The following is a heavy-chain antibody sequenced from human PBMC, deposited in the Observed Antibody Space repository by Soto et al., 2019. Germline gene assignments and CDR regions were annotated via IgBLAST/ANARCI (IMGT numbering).Heavy chain of an antibody. J-gene: IGHJ5*02. Sequence: QVQLQESGPGLVKPSETLSLTCTVSGGSISSYYWSWIRQPPGKGLEWIGYIYYSGSTNYNPSLKSRVTISVDTSKNQFSLKLSSVTAADTAVYYCARDYGDYLNWFDPWGQGTLVTVSS. CDR3: ARDYGDYLNWFDP. V-gene: IGHV4-59*01. CDR2: IYYSGST. CDR1: GGSISSYY. D-gene: IGHD4-17*01.